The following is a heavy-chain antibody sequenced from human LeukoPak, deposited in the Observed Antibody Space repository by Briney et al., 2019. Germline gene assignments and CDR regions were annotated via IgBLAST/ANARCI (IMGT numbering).Heavy chain of an antibody. Sequence: GGSLSLSCAVSGFTFSDHFLDWVRQAPGKGLEWVGRSRNKAKSYTTEYAASVKGRFTISRDDSKNSLYLQMNSMETEDTAVYYCVRVGSVSGSDYLDYWGQGTLVTVSS. J-gene: IGHJ4*02. V-gene: IGHV3-72*01. D-gene: IGHD6-19*01. CDR3: VRVGSVSGSDYLDY. CDR2: SRNKAKSYTT. CDR1: GFTFSDHF.